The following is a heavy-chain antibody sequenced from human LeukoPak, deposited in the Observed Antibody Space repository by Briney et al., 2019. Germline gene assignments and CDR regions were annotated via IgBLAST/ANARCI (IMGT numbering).Heavy chain of an antibody. J-gene: IGHJ5*02. V-gene: IGHV3-23*01. Sequence: GGSLRRSCVASGFTFTSDAMNWVRQAPGKGLEGVSSTVSRGTTQYAESVEGRVTVSRDTSKNTLYLHTTSLRADDTAVYYCAKCSTSASPTGWCNWIDHWGQGTLVTVSS. CDR2: TVSRGTT. CDR1: GFTFTSDA. D-gene: IGHD6-19*01. CDR3: AKCSTSASPTGWCNWIDH.